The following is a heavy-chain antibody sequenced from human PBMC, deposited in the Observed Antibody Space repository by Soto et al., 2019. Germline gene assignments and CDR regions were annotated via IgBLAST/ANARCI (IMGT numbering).Heavy chain of an antibody. V-gene: IGHV4-34*01. D-gene: IGHD6-13*01. CDR2: ISHSGST. CDR3: ARGYSSSWYGNWFDP. Sequence: GSLRLSCAASGFTFSTAWINRIRQPPGKGLQWIGEISHSGSTNYNPSLKSRVTISVDTSNNHISLKLSSVTAADTALYYCARGYSSSWYGNWFDPWGQGTLVTVSS. J-gene: IGHJ5*02. CDR1: GFTFSTAW.